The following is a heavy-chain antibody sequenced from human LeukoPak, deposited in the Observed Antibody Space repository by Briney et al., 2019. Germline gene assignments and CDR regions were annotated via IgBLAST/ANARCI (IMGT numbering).Heavy chain of an antibody. Sequence: GGSLRLSCAASGFTFSSYGMHWVRQAPGKGLEWVAVISYDGSNKYYADSVKGRFIISRDNSKNTLYLQMNSLRAEDTAVYYCANLLRWEPYWGQGTLVTVSS. D-gene: IGHD4-23*01. CDR1: GFTFSSYG. CDR3: ANLLRWEPY. V-gene: IGHV3-30*18. J-gene: IGHJ4*02. CDR2: ISYDGSNK.